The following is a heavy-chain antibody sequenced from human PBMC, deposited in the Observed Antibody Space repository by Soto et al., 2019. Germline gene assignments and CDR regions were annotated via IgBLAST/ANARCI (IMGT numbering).Heavy chain of an antibody. CDR2: INAGNGNT. D-gene: IGHD2-21*02. J-gene: IGHJ5*01. CDR1: GYIFTSYA. V-gene: IGHV1-3*01. Sequence: QVQLVQSGAEVKKPGASVKVSCKASGYIFTSYAMHWVRQAPGQRLEWMGWINAGNGNTKYSQKFQGRVTITRDTSAIRAYMELSSLRSEDTSVYSFARTDYYYLCSWGHGTPDTVSS. CDR3: ARTDYYYLCS.